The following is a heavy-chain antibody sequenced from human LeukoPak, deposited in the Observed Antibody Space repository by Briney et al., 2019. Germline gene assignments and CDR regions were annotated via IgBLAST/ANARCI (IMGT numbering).Heavy chain of an antibody. D-gene: IGHD3-22*01. V-gene: IGHV3-7*01. CDR2: IKQDGTEK. Sequence: PGGSLRLSCAASGFTFTTYWMSWVRQAPGKGLEWVANIKQDGTEKYYVDSVKGRFTISRDNAKNSLYLQMNSLRAEDTAVYYCARDHYYDRAKEGNYFDYWGQGTLVTVSS. CDR3: ARDHYYDRAKEGNYFDY. CDR1: GFTFTTYW. J-gene: IGHJ4*02.